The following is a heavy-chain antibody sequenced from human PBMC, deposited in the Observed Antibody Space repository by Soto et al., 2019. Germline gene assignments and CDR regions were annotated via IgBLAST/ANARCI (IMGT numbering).Heavy chain of an antibody. CDR2: ISGSGGST. Sequence: EVQLLESGGGLVQPGGSLRLSCAASGFTFSSYAMSWVRQAPGKGLEWVSAISGSGGSTYYADSVKGRFTISGDNSKNTLYLQINSRGAEDTAVYYCAKGLTPWQWLAYFDYWGQVTMVIVSS. V-gene: IGHV3-23*01. J-gene: IGHJ4*02. CDR1: GFTFSSYA. D-gene: IGHD6-19*01. CDR3: AKGLTPWQWLAYFDY.